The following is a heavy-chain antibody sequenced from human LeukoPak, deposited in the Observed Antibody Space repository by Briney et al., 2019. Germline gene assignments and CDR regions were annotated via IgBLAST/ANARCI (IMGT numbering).Heavy chain of an antibody. Sequence: GASVKVSCKASGYTFTSYGISWVRQAPGQGLEWKGWISAYNGNTNYAQKLQGRVTMTTDTSTSTAYMELRSLRSDDTAVYYCARDTRVVPAAMHGYWGQGTLATVSS. CDR2: ISAYNGNT. CDR1: GYTFTSYG. V-gene: IGHV1-18*01. CDR3: ARDTRVVPAAMHGY. J-gene: IGHJ4*02. D-gene: IGHD2-2*01.